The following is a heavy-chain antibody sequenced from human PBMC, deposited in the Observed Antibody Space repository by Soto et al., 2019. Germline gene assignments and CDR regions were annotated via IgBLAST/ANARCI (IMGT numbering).Heavy chain of an antibody. Sequence: EVQLLESGGGLVQPGGSLRLSCATSGFTFSTYAMSWVRQAPGKGLEWVSSMSGSGGSTYYADSVKGRFTISRDNSKNAMYLEMSSLRVEDTAVYYCAKKHVAGGSRMSLVDYWGQGTLVTVSS. CDR2: MSGSGGST. CDR1: GFTFSTYA. D-gene: IGHD6-13*01. J-gene: IGHJ4*02. V-gene: IGHV3-23*01. CDR3: AKKHVAGGSRMSLVDY.